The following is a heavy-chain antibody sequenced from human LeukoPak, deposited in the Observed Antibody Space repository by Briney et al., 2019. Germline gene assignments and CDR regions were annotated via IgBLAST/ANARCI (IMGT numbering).Heavy chain of an antibody. V-gene: IGHV4-59*12. CDR2: IYYTGST. D-gene: IGHD6-13*01. CDR3: ARDATAGNFDY. CDR1: GGSLSSYY. J-gene: IGHJ4*02. Sequence: PSETLSLTCTVSGGSLSSYYWSWIRQPPGKGREYIGYIYYTGSTYYDPSLNSRLTISVDTSKTQYSLRLSSVSAAVTAVYYCARDATAGNFDYWGQGTLVTVSS.